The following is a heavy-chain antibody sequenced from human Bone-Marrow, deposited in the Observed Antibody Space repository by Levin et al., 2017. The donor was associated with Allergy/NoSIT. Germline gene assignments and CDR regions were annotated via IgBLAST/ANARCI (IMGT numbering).Heavy chain of an antibody. CDR2: ISYDGNNK. V-gene: IGHV3-30-3*01. CDR1: GFTFSRYA. D-gene: IGHD3-22*01. CDR3: ARDLGYGSSAFYLRDCSFYGMDV. J-gene: IGHJ6*02. Sequence: GESLKISCAASGFTFSRYAMHWVRQAPGKGLEWVAVISYDGNNKYDADSVKGRFTITRDNSKNTLYVQMNSLRPDDTAVYFCARDLGYGSSAFYLRDCSFYGMDVWGQGTTVTVSS.